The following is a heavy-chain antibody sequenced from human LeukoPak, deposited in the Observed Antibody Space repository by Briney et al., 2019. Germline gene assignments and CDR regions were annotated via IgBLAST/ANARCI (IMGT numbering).Heavy chain of an antibody. CDR2: IYYNGGT. Sequence: SETLSLTCTVSGGSISSSSYYWGWIRQTPGKGLEWIGNIYYNGGTYFNPSLKSRVTISIDTSKNQFSLKLSSVTAADTAVYYCARAGIAALHFDYWGQGTLVTVSS. V-gene: IGHV4-39*07. CDR1: GGSISSSSYY. J-gene: IGHJ4*02. D-gene: IGHD6-6*01. CDR3: ARAGIAALHFDY.